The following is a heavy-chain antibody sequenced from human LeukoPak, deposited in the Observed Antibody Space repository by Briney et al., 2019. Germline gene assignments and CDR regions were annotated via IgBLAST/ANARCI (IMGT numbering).Heavy chain of an antibody. Sequence: SETLSLTCTVSGGSISSYYWSWIRQPPGKGLEWIGYIYYSGSTNYNPSLKSRVTISVDTSKNQFSLKLSSVTAADTAVYYCARERGSGWDFFDYWGQGTLVTASS. J-gene: IGHJ4*02. CDR1: GGSISSYY. CDR3: ARERGSGWDFFDY. V-gene: IGHV4-59*01. D-gene: IGHD6-19*01. CDR2: IYYSGST.